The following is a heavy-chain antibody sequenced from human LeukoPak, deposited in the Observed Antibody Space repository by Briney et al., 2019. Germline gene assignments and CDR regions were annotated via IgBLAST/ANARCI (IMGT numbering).Heavy chain of an antibody. V-gene: IGHV4-59*01. CDR2: IYYSGST. J-gene: IGHJ6*02. CDR3: ARGSYDILTGLSAYGMDV. D-gene: IGHD3-9*01. Sequence: PSETLSLTCTVSGDSLNNYYWSWIRQPPGKGLEWIGYIYYSGSTNYNPSLKSRVTISVDTSKNQFSLKLSSVTAADTAVYYCARGSYDILTGLSAYGMDVWGQGTTVTVSS. CDR1: GDSLNNYY.